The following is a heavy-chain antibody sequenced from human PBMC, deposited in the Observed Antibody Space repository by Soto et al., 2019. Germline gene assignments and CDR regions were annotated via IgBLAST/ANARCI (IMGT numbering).Heavy chain of an antibody. V-gene: IGHV3-74*01. CDR2: INSDGGGT. J-gene: IGHJ4*02. CDR3: AKGAYEFDY. Sequence: EVQLVESGGDLVQPGGSLRLSCAASGFTFSRYWMHWVRQVPGKGLVWVSRINSDGGGTNYADSVKGRFTISRDNAKNTRYLQMDSLRAEDTAVYYCAKGAYEFDYWGQGTLVTVSS. D-gene: IGHD3-22*01. CDR1: GFTFSRYW.